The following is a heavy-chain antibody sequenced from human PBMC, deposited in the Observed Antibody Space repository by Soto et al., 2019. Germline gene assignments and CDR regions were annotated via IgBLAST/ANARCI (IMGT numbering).Heavy chain of an antibody. CDR3: AKDVSYCSGGSCCVYYFDY. CDR1: GVTFSSYA. Sequence: GGSLRLSCTASGVTFSSYAMSWVRQAPGKGLEWVSAISGSGGSTYYADSVKGRFTISRDNSKNTLYLQMNSLRAEDTAVYYCAKDVSYCSGGSCCVYYFDYWGQGTLVTVSS. D-gene: IGHD2-15*01. J-gene: IGHJ4*02. CDR2: ISGSGGST. V-gene: IGHV3-23*01.